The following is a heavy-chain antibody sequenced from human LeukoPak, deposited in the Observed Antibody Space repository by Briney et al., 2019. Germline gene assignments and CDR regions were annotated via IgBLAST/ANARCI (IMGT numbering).Heavy chain of an antibody. CDR1: GFTFRNYV. Sequence: QTGGSLRLSCAASGFTFRNYVIHWVRQAPGKGLEWVAVTSSDLNVKLYADSVKGRFTISRDNSMNTLYLQMNNVRAEDAAIYFCARRGSEWNSYFYPMDVWGQGTTVTVSS. CDR2: TSSDLNVK. D-gene: IGHD3-3*01. V-gene: IGHV3-30-3*01. CDR3: ARRGSEWNSYFYPMDV. J-gene: IGHJ6*02.